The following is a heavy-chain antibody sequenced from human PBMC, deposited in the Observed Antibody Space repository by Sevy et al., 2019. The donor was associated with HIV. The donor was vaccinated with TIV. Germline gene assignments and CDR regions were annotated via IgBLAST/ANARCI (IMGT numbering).Heavy chain of an antibody. D-gene: IGHD1-26*01. J-gene: IGHJ4*02. Sequence: WGCLRLSCAASGFSFSGYAIHWVRQAPGKGLEWVAVISFDGSNKYYADSVKGRFTTSRDNSKNTLFLQMNSLRAEDTAVYYCPKEGAYSYTTYFDYWGQGTVVAVSS. CDR1: GFSFSGYA. CDR3: PKEGAYSYTTYFDY. V-gene: IGHV3-30*18. CDR2: ISFDGSNK.